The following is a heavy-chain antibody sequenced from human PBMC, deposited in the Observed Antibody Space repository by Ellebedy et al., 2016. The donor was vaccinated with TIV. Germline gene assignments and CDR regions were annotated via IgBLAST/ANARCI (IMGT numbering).Heavy chain of an antibody. V-gene: IGHV1-46*01. J-gene: IGHJ4*02. D-gene: IGHD3-22*01. CDR3: ARLHYVDGSGHSLPFDH. Sequence: ASVKVSXXASGYEFTDYYIQWVRETPGRGLEWMGRIDPADGRSVYARNFEGRVAMTRDTSTSTVYMDLGGLKSEDTAVYYCARLHYVDGSGHSLPFDHWGQGTLVTVSS. CDR1: GYEFTDYY. CDR2: IDPADGRS.